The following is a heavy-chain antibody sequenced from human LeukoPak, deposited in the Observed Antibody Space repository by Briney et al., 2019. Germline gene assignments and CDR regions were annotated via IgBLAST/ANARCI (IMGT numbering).Heavy chain of an antibody. CDR3: ARDSRAFCGGDCYSPFDY. J-gene: IGHJ4*02. CDR1: GFTFSSYA. Sequence: GGSLRLSCAASGFTFSSYAMNWVRQAPGKGLEWVSSISSSNTYIYYAASVKGRFTISRDNAKNSLYLQMNSLRAEDTAVYYCARDSRAFCGGDCYSPFDYWGQGTLVTVSS. D-gene: IGHD2-21*02. V-gene: IGHV3-21*01. CDR2: ISSSNTYI.